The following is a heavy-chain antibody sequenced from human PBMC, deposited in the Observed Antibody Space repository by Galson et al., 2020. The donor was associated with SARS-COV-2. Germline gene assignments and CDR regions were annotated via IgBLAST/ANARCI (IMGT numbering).Heavy chain of an antibody. CDR1: RNIFNSYY. D-gene: IGHD3-16*02. CDR3: AAQYGGLIVPVGAYGRDV. CDR2: INPSGGSR. Sequence: ASVKVSCKASRNIFNSYYIHWVRQAPGQGLEWMGIINPSGGSRNYARKLQGRVTMKGDTSTSTVYMELSSLRSEDTAVYYCAAQYGGLIVPVGAYGRDVGGQGTSGTISS. J-gene: IGHJ6*02. V-gene: IGHV1-46*02.